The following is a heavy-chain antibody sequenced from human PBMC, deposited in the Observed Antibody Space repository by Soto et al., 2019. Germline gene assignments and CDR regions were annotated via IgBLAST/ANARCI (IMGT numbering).Heavy chain of an antibody. V-gene: IGHV1-8*01. J-gene: IGHJ6*02. CDR1: GYTFTSYD. CDR2: MNPNSGNT. Sequence: ASVKVSCNASGYTFTSYDINWVRQATGQGLEWMGWMNPNSGNTGYAQKFQGRVTMTRNTSISTAYMELSSLRSEDTAVYYCARRRGTYYDFWSGSIGRYGMDVWAQGTTVTVS. CDR3: ARRRGTYYDFWSGSIGRYGMDV. D-gene: IGHD3-3*01.